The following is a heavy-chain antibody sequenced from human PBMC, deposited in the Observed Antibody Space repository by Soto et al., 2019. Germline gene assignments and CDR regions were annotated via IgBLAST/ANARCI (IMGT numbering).Heavy chain of an antibody. Sequence: QVQLVQSGAEVKKPGASVKVSCKASGYTFTSYGISWVRQAPGQGLEWMGWISAYNGNTNYAQKLQGRVTMTTDTPTSTAYMELRSLRSDDTAVYYCARDITGYYGSGSYYNALSGDAFDIWGQGTMVTVSS. CDR1: GYTFTSYG. J-gene: IGHJ3*02. D-gene: IGHD3-10*01. CDR3: ARDITGYYGSGSYYNALSGDAFDI. CDR2: ISAYNGNT. V-gene: IGHV1-18*01.